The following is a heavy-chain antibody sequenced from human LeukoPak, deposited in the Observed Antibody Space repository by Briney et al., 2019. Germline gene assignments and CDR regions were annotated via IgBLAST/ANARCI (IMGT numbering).Heavy chain of an antibody. D-gene: IGHD3-10*01. CDR1: GGSISSSSYY. J-gene: IGHJ4*02. Sequence: SETLSLTCTVSGGSISSSSYYWGWIRQPPGKGLEWIGYIYYSGSTNYNPSLKSRVTISVDTSKNQFSLKLSSVTAADTAVYYCARGKYGSGSYWVYWGQGTLVTVSS. CDR2: IYYSGST. V-gene: IGHV4-61*05. CDR3: ARGKYGSGSYWVY.